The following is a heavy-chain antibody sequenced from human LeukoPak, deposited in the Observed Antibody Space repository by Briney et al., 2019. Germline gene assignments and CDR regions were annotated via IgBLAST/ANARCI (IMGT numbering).Heavy chain of an antibody. CDR3: ARETSQKGAHYMDV. CDR1: GFTVSSNY. D-gene: IGHD3-16*01. J-gene: IGHJ6*03. Sequence: ESLRLSCAASGFTVSSNYMSWVRQPPGKGLEWIGDIYHSGNTNYNPPLKSRVTISIDKSKNQFSLNLTSVTAADTAVYYCARETSQKGAHYMDVWGKGTTVTISS. CDR2: IYHSGNT. V-gene: IGHV4/OR15-8*02.